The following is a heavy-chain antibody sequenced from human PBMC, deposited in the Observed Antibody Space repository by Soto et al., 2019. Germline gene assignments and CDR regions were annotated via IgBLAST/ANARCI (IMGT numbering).Heavy chain of an antibody. Sequence: QVQLVQSGAEVKKPGSSVKVSCKASGGTFSSYAISWVRQAPGQGLEWMGGIIPIFGKANYAQKFQGRVTITADESTSTAYMELSSLRSEDTAVYYCARDIVVVPAATTLGWFDPWGQGTLVTVSS. V-gene: IGHV1-69*01. CDR3: ARDIVVVPAATTLGWFDP. CDR2: IIPIFGKA. J-gene: IGHJ5*02. CDR1: GGTFSSYA. D-gene: IGHD2-2*01.